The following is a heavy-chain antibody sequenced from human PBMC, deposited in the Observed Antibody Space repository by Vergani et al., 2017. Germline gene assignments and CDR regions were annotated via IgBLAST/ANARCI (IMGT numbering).Heavy chain of an antibody. Sequence: QVQLQQWGAGLLTPSETLSLTCGVHGGSFSVYYWRWIRQSPGKGLEWIGAINDIGTTNYNPSLRSRVTISVDTSKTQFSLRLNSVTAADTAVYFCARFRGPDIVGTAFDHWAQGTLVTVSS. CDR2: INDIGTT. CDR1: GGSFSVYY. J-gene: IGHJ4*02. V-gene: IGHV4-34*01. D-gene: IGHD5-12*01. CDR3: ARFRGPDIVGTAFDH.